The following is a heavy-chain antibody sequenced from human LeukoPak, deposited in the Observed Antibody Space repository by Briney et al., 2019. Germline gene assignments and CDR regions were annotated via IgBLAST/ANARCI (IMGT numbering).Heavy chain of an antibody. Sequence: EASVKVSCKASGYTFTSYGISWVRQAPGQGLEWMGWISAYNGNTNYAQKLQGRVTMTTDTSTSTAYMELRSLRSDDTAVYYCARGPSSSWLPYYYYYMDVWGKGTTVTISS. CDR3: ARGPSSSWLPYYYYYMDV. J-gene: IGHJ6*03. V-gene: IGHV1-18*01. D-gene: IGHD6-13*01. CDR2: ISAYNGNT. CDR1: GYTFTSYG.